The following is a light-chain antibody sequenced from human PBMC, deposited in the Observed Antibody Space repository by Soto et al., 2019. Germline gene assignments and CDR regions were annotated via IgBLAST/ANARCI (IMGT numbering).Light chain of an antibody. CDR2: DDN. V-gene: IGLV1-51*01. Sequence: QSVLTQPPSVSAAPGQKVTISCSGSSSNIGGNSVSWYQQLPGTAPKLLIYDDNKRPSGIPHRFSGSKSGTSATLGITVFQTGDEADYYCGSWDSSLSAYVFGTGTKVTVL. CDR1: SSNIGGNS. CDR3: GSWDSSLSAYV. J-gene: IGLJ1*01.